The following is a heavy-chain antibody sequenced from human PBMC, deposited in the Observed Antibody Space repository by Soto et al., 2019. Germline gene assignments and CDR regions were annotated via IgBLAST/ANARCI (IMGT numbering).Heavy chain of an antibody. Sequence: GGSLRLSCAASGFSFRNAWMSWVRQAPGKGLEWVGHIKSQGDGGTRDYAAPVKGRFTISRYDSKNTLFLQMNSPKNEDTAVYFCTTDLQAYCDGTTCYAGNYYYDDMDVWGQGTTVTVSS. CDR1: GFSFRNAW. D-gene: IGHD2-2*01. J-gene: IGHJ6*02. CDR2: IKSQGDGGTR. V-gene: IGHV3-15*01. CDR3: TTDLQAYCDGTTCYAGNYYYDDMDV.